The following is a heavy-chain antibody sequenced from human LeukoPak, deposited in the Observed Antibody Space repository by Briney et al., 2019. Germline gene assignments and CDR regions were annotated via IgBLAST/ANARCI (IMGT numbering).Heavy chain of an antibody. J-gene: IGHJ6*03. V-gene: IGHV4-61*02. Sequence: SETLSLTCTVSGGSISSGSYYWSWIRQPAGKGLEWIGRIYTSGSTNYNPSLKSRVTISVDTSKNQFSLKLSSVTAADTAVYYCAREEDYYYYMDVWGKGTTVTVSS. CDR2: IYTSGST. CDR1: GGSISSGSYY. CDR3: AREEDYYYYMDV.